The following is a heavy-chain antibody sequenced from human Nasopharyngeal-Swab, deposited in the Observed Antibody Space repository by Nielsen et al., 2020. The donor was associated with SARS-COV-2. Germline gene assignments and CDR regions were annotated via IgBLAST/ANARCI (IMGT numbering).Heavy chain of an antibody. D-gene: IGHD3-22*01. CDR1: GGSISSSSYY. CDR2: IYYSGST. J-gene: IGHJ3*02. Sequence: GSLRLSCTVSGGSISSSSYYWGWIRQPPGKGLKWIGSIYYSGSTYYNPSLKSRVTISVDTSKNQFSLKLSSVTAADTAVYYCARLPYYYDSSEAFDIWGQGTMVTVSS. CDR3: ARLPYYYDSSEAFDI. V-gene: IGHV4-39*01.